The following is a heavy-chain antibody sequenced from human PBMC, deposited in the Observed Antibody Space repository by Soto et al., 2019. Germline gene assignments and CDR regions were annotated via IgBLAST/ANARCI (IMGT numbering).Heavy chain of an antibody. CDR1: GGSISSYY. CDR2: IYYSGST. CDR3: ARGNYDFLTGYYIEYFDY. J-gene: IGHJ4*02. D-gene: IGHD3-9*01. Sequence: SETLSLTCTVSGGSISSYYWSWIRQPPGKGLECIGYIYYSGSTNYNPSLKSRVTISVDTSKNQFSLKLTSVTAADTAVYYCARGNYDFLTGYYIEYFDYWGQGTLVTVS. V-gene: IGHV4-59*01.